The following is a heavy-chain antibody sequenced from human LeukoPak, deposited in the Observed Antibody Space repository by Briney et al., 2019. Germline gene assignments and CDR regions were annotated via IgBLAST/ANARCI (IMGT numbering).Heavy chain of an antibody. D-gene: IGHD4-17*01. Sequence: GGSLRLSCAASGFTFDDYAMHWVRQAPGKGLEWVSGISWNSGSVGYADSVKGRFTISRDNAKNSLYLQMNSLRAEDTALYYCAKGGKGSATVTTTFDYWGQGTLVTVSS. CDR2: ISWNSGSV. CDR1: GFTFDDYA. V-gene: IGHV3-9*01. J-gene: IGHJ4*02. CDR3: AKGGKGSATVTTTFDY.